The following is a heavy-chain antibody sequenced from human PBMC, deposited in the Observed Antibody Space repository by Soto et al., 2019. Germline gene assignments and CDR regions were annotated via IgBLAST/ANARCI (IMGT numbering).Heavy chain of an antibody. Sequence: GGSLRLSCAACGCTFSTYSRNWVRQAPGKGLECISSISSGSSYIYYAGSVKGRFTISRDNDKISLFLQINSLRADNTAVYYCAGDILSGGAYPDSWGQGTKVTVSS. CDR2: ISSGSSYI. CDR1: GCTFSTYS. CDR3: AGDILSGGAYPDS. D-gene: IGHD3-10*01. J-gene: IGHJ5*01. V-gene: IGHV3-21*01.